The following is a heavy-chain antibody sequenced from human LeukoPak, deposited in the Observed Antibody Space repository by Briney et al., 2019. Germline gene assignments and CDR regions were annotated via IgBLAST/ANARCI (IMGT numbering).Heavy chain of an antibody. D-gene: IGHD1-1*01. CDR3: ARGRYTYWHFDY. J-gene: IGHJ4*02. V-gene: IGHV4-59*01. CDR2: IYYSGST. Sequence: SETLSLTCTVSGGSISSYYWSWIRQPPGKGLEWIGYIYYSGSTNYNPSLKSRVTISVDTSKNQFSLKLSTVTAADTAVYYCARGRYTYWHFDYWGQGTLVTVSS. CDR1: GGSISSYY.